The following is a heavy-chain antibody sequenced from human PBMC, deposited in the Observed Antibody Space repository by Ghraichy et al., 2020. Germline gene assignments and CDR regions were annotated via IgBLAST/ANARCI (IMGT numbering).Heavy chain of an antibody. Sequence: SGPTLVQPTQTLTLTCTFSGLSLNTNGVGVGWIRQPPGKALEWLALIYWHDEKNYSPSLRSRLTITKDTSKNQVVLTVTNMDPLDTATYYCALRRMYKTAYWEFESWGQGTLVTVSS. CDR2: IYWHDEK. CDR1: GLSLNTNGVG. J-gene: IGHJ4*02. D-gene: IGHD3-9*01. CDR3: ALRRMYKTAYWEFES. V-gene: IGHV2-5*01.